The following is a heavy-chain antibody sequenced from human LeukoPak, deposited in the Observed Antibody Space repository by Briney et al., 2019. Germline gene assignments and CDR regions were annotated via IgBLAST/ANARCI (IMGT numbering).Heavy chain of an antibody. CDR2: INHSGST. CDR3: AIPTVWGYLGY. J-gene: IGHJ4*02. V-gene: IGHV4-34*01. CDR1: GGSFSGYY. D-gene: IGHD2-15*01. Sequence: SETLSLTCAVYGGSFSGYYWSWIRQPPGKGLEWIGEINHSGSTNYNPSPKSRVTISVDTSKNQFSLKLSSVTAADTAVYYCAIPTVWGYLGYWGQGTLVTVSS.